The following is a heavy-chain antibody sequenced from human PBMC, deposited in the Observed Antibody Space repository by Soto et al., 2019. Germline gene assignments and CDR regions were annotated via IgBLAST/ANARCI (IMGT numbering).Heavy chain of an antibody. Sequence: GGSLRLSCAASGFTFSRYWMHWVRQAPGKGLVWVSHINSDGSTTNYADSVKGRFTISRDNAKNTLYLQVNSLRAEDTAVYYCVKDAFGDEDYWGQGTLVTVSS. CDR1: GFTFSRYW. J-gene: IGHJ4*02. CDR2: INSDGSTT. D-gene: IGHD4-17*01. CDR3: VKDAFGDEDY. V-gene: IGHV3-74*01.